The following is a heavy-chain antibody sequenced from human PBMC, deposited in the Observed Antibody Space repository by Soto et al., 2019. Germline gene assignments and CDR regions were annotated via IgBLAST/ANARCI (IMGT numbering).Heavy chain of an antibody. Sequence: QVQLVQSGAEVKKPGSSVRVSCKASGGTFTNFAISWVRQAPGQGLEWMGGIVPILSTATYAQKFQGRVTIIADTSANTVYLELSSLRSEDTAVYYCASTKYDSSAYYYWYLGLWGRGTLVTVSS. CDR3: ASTKYDSSAYYYWYLGL. D-gene: IGHD3-22*01. J-gene: IGHJ2*01. CDR2: IVPILSTA. CDR1: GGTFTNFA. V-gene: IGHV1-69*06.